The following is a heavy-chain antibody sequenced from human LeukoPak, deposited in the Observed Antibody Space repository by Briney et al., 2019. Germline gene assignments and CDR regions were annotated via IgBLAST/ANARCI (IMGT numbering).Heavy chain of an antibody. CDR2: ISYDGSNK. D-gene: IGHD6-6*01. CDR1: GFTFSSYA. V-gene: IGHV3-30-3*01. Sequence: GGSLRLSCAASGFTFSSYAMHWVRQAPGKGLEGVAVISYDGSNKYYADSVKGRFTISRDNSKNTLYLQMNSLRAEDTAVYYCARSRSSSSIDYWGQGTLVTVSS. CDR3: ARSRSSSSIDY. J-gene: IGHJ4*02.